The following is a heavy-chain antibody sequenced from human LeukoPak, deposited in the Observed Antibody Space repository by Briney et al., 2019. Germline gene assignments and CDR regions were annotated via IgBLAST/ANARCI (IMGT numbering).Heavy chain of an antibody. Sequence: GGSLRLSCAASGFTFSSYGTHWVRQAPGKGLEWVAFIRYDGSNKYYAGSVKGRFTISRDNSKNTLYLQMNSLRAEDTAVYYRAKDGGDFNWFDPWGQGTLVTVSS. CDR1: GFTFSSYG. V-gene: IGHV3-30*02. J-gene: IGHJ5*02. CDR3: AKDGGDFNWFDP. D-gene: IGHD3-16*01. CDR2: IRYDGSNK.